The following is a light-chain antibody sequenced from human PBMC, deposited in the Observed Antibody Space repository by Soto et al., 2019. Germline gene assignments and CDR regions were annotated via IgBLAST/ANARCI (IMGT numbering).Light chain of an antibody. V-gene: IGLV3-21*04. J-gene: IGLJ2*01. CDR2: YDS. Sequence: SYELTQPPSVSVAPVKTARITCGGNNIGSKSVHWYQQKPGQAPVLVIYYDSDRPSGIPERFSGSNSGNTATLTISRVDAGDEADYYCQVWDSSSDRDVVFGGGTKLTVL. CDR3: QVWDSSSDRDVV. CDR1: NIGSKS.